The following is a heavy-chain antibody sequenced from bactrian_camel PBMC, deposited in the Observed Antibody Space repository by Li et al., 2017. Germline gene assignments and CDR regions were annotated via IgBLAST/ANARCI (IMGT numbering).Heavy chain of an antibody. CDR1: GYMHNIGC. CDR2: IDRDGFT. J-gene: IGHJ4*01. V-gene: IGHV3S53*01. CDR3: AAVPRGMGTWGDDDSTY. Sequence: QVQLVESGGGSVQAGGSLRLSCAASGYMHNIGCMAWFRRPPGMEREAVAAIDRDGFTTYHHFLKGRFTISQDSAKTTVYLQMNMLKPEDTAIYYCAAVPRGMGTWGDDDSTYWGQGTQVTVS. D-gene: IGHD4*01.